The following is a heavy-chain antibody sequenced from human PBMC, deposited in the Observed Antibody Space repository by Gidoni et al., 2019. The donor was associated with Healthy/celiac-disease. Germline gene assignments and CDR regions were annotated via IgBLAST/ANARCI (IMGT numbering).Heavy chain of an antibody. CDR3: ARDLTYYDILTGYWYYFDY. J-gene: IGHJ4*02. Sequence: VQLVQSGAEVTKPGASVKVSCKASGYTFTGYYMHWVRQAPGQGLEWMGWINTNSGGTNYAQKFQGRVTMTRDTSISTAYMELSRLRSDDTAVYYCARDLTYYDILTGYWYYFDYWGQGTLVTVSS. V-gene: IGHV1-2*02. CDR1: GYTFTGYY. D-gene: IGHD3-9*01. CDR2: INTNSGGT.